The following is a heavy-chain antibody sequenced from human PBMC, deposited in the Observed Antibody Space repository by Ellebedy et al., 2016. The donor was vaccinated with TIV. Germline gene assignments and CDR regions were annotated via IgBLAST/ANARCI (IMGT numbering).Heavy chain of an antibody. CDR1: GFTFIGYY. CDR3: ARTFGSGSFYFDY. V-gene: IGHV1-2*04. CDR2: INPNSGGT. Sequence: AASVKVSCKASGFTFIGYYMHWVRQTPGQGLEWMGWINPNSGGTNYEQKFQGWVTMTSDTSISTAYMELSRLKSDDTAVYYCARTFGSGSFYFDYWGQGTLVTVSS. J-gene: IGHJ4*02. D-gene: IGHD3-10*01.